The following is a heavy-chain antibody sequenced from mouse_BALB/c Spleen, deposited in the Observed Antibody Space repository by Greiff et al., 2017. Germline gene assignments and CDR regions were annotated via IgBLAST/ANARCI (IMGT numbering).Heavy chain of an antibody. J-gene: IGHJ3*01. CDR2: IYPGNSDT. CDR1: GYTFTSYW. CDR3: TKGDLAWFAY. V-gene: IGHV1-5*01. Sequence: VQLQQSGTVLARPGASVKMSCKASGYTFTSYWMHWVKQRPGQGLEWIGAIYPGNSDTSYNQKFKGKAKLTAVTSTSTAYTELSSLTNEDSAVYYCTKGDLAWFAYWGQGTLVTVSA.